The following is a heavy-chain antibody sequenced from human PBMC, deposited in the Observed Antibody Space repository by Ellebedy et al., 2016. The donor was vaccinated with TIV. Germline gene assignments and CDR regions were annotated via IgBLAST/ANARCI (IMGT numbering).Heavy chain of an antibody. CDR2: MSGRGCVI. Sequence: PGGSLRLSCAASGISFRNYAMNWVRQEPGKGREWVSEMSGRGCVIKYRDFAKGRFTISRDNAKTTLYLQMNSLRSDDTAVYYCAKADYGSENFYTQSFDSWGQGTLVTVSA. J-gene: IGHJ4*02. D-gene: IGHD3-10*01. CDR1: GISFRNYA. V-gene: IGHV3-23*01. CDR3: AKADYGSENFYTQSFDS.